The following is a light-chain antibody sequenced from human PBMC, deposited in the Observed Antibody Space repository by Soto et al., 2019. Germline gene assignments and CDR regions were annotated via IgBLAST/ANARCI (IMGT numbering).Light chain of an antibody. V-gene: IGKV1-5*03. CDR3: QQWNSYSWT. CDR2: KAS. CDR1: QSPSGL. J-gene: IGKJ1*01. Sequence: DIQLTQSPSTLSASVGDRVIITCRASQSPSGLLDWYQQKPGKAPKLLIYKASTLKSGVPSRFSGSGSGTEFTLTISSLQPDDFATYYCQQWNSYSWTFGQGTTVEI.